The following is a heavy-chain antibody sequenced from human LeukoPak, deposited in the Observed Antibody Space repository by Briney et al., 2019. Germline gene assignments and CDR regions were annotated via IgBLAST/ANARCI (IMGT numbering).Heavy chain of an antibody. CDR1: GFTVSNNE. J-gene: IGHJ4*02. CDR3: ARDYGGSSPFDY. CDR2: ISSSTSYI. V-gene: IGHV3-21*01. Sequence: GGSLRLSCAASGFTVSNNEMNWVRQAPGKGLEWVSSISSSTSYIYYADSAKGRFTISRDNAKNSLYLHMNSLRAEDTAVYYCARDYGGSSPFDYWGQGTLVTVSS. D-gene: IGHD4-23*01.